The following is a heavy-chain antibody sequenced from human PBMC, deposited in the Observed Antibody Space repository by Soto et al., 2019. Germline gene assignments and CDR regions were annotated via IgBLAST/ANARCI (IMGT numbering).Heavy chain of an antibody. CDR3: ASAAVTGTAGLDF. V-gene: IGHV1-2*02. CDR1: GYTFSGFY. D-gene: IGHD6-19*01. Sequence: ASVKVSCKASGYTFSGFYMHWVRQAPGQGLEWMGWINPNSGGTKSAEKFQGRATMTRDTSISTAYMELSRLTSDDTAVYYCASAAVTGTAGLDFWGEGTQVTVSS. CDR2: INPNSGGT. J-gene: IGHJ4*02.